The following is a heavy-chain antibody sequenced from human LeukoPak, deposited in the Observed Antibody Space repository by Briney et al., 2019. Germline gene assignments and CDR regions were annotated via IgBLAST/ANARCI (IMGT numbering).Heavy chain of an antibody. CDR2: ISPYNGNT. CDR3: ARHYYGSGTYYHFDS. V-gene: IGHV1-18*01. D-gene: IGHD3-10*01. CDR1: GYTFAIYG. J-gene: IGHJ4*02. Sequence: ASVTVSCTTSGYTFAIYGVSWVRQAPGQGLEWMAWISPYNGNTNYAQKLQGRVTLTTDTPTSTAYMELRSLRSDDTAVYYCARHYYGSGTYYHFDSWGQGTLVTVSS.